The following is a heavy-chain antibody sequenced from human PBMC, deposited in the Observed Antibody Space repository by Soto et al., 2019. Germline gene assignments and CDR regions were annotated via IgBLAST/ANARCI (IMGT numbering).Heavy chain of an antibody. J-gene: IGHJ4*02. CDR3: ARDLVRGVTQPPLCPTSDY. CDR2: ISAYNGNT. V-gene: IGHV1-18*01. D-gene: IGHD3-10*01. CDR1: GYTFTSYG. Sequence: ASVKVSCKASGYTFTSYGLSWVRQAPGQGLEWMGWISAYNGNTNYAQNLQGRVTMTTDTSTNTAYMELRSLRSDDTAVYFCARDLVRGVTQPPLCPTSDYWGQGTLVTVSS.